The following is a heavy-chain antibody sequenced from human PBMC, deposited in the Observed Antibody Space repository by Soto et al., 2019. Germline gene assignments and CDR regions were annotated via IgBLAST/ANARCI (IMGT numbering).Heavy chain of an antibody. J-gene: IGHJ4*02. CDR1: GYTFTGYY. D-gene: IGHD6-19*01. CDR3: ARDSRPLYSSGWLAVLEY. V-gene: IGHV1-2*04. CDR2: INPNSGGT. Sequence: ASVKVSCKASGYTFTGYYMHWVAQAPGQGLEWMGWINPNSGGTNYAQKFQGWVTMTRDTSISTACMELSRLRSDETAVYYCARDSRPLYSSGWLAVLEYSGQGTLVTVSS.